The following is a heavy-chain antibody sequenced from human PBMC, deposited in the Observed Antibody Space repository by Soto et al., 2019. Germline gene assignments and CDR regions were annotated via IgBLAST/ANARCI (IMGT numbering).Heavy chain of an antibody. CDR3: ARLVVPAASNYYFDF. CDR2: IYPGDSDT. J-gene: IGHJ4*02. V-gene: IGHV5-51*01. Sequence: PGESLKISCKGSGYRFTSNWIGWVRQMPGKGLEWMGIIYPGDSDTRYSPSFQGQVTISADNSINTVYLQWSSLKASDTAVYYCARLVVPAASNYYFDFWGQGTLVTVSS. CDR1: GYRFTSNW. D-gene: IGHD2-2*01.